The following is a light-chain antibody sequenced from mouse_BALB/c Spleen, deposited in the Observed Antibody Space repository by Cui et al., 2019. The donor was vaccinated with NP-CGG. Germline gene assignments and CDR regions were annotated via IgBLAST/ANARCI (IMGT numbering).Light chain of an antibody. Sequence: QAVGTQESAITTSPGETVTLTCRSSTGAVTTSNYANWVQEKPDHLFTGLIGGTNNRLPGVPARFLGSLIGDKAALIITGAQTEDEAIYFCALWYSNHWVFGGGTKLTVL. CDR3: ALWYSNHWV. CDR2: GTN. J-gene: IGLJ1*01. CDR1: TGAVTTSNY. V-gene: IGLV1*01.